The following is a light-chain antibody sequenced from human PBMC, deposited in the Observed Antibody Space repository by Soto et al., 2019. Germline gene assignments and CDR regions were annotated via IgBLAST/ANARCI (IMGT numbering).Light chain of an antibody. J-gene: IGLJ2*01. V-gene: IGLV2-14*03. CDR1: SSDVGGYNY. Sequence: QSVLTQPASVSGSPGQSITISCTGTSSDVGGYNYVSWYQQHPGKAPKLMIYDVNNRPSGVSNRFSGSKSGNTASLTSSGLQAEDEADYYCSSYTSTSTLAVFGGGTKLTVL. CDR3: SSYTSTSTLAV. CDR2: DVN.